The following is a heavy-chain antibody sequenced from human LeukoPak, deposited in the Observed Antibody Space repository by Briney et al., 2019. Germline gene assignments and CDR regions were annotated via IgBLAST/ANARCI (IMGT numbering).Heavy chain of an antibody. CDR3: ASSGHPNDG. CDR1: GFTFSSYS. J-gene: IGHJ4*02. V-gene: IGHV3-7*01. Sequence: GGSLRLSCAASGFTFSSYSMNWVRQAPGKGLEWVANIKQDGSEKYYVDSVKGRFTISRDNAKNSLYLQMNSLRAEDTAVYYCASSGHPNDGWGQGTLDTVSS. CDR2: IKQDGSEK. D-gene: IGHD3-10*01.